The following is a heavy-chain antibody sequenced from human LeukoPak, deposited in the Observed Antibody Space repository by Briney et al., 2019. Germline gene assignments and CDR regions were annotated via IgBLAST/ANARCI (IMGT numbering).Heavy chain of an antibody. Sequence: SGPTLVKPTQTLTLTCTFSGFSLSTSGVGVGWICQPPGKALEWLALIYWDDDKRYSPSLKSRLTISKDTSKNQVVLTMTNMDPVDTATYYCARIQAYGGNSEGYYFNYWGQGTLVTVSS. D-gene: IGHD4-23*01. CDR2: IYWDDDK. J-gene: IGHJ4*02. CDR1: GFSLSTSGVG. CDR3: ARIQAYGGNSEGYYFNY. V-gene: IGHV2-5*02.